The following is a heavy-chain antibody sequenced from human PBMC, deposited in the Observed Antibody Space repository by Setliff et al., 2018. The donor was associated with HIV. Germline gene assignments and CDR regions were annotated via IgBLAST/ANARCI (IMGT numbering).Heavy chain of an antibody. CDR2: INHSGST. D-gene: IGHD1-26*01. Sequence: PSETLSLTCAVYGGSFSGYYWSWIRQPPGKGLVWIGEINHSGSTNYKPSLKSRVTISVDMSKNQVSLKVSSVTAADTAVYYCARGHGVYSGSYLAVYFDYWGQGTLVTVSS. V-gene: IGHV4-34*01. CDR3: ARGHGVYSGSYLAVYFDY. J-gene: IGHJ4*02. CDR1: GGSFSGYY.